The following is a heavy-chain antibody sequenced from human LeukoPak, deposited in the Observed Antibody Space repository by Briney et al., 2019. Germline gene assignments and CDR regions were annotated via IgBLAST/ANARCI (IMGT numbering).Heavy chain of an antibody. CDR3: ARGTYYYDSSGYYHS. CDR1: GFTFSSYS. D-gene: IGHD3-22*01. CDR2: ISSSSSYI. J-gene: IGHJ4*02. Sequence: GGSLRLSCVASGFTFSSYSMNWVRQAPGKGLEWVSSISSSSSYIYYADSVKGRFTISRDNAKNSLYLQMNSLRAEDTAVYYCARGTYYYDSSGYYHSWGQGTLVTVSS. V-gene: IGHV3-21*01.